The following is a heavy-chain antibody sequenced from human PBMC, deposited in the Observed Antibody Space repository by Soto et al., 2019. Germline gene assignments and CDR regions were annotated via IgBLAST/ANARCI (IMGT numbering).Heavy chain of an antibody. V-gene: IGHV3-23*01. CDR3: SNSLNITCKICFHP. Sequence: EVQILESGGGLVQPGGSLRLSCAASGFTFSSSAMNWVRQAPGKGLEWVSVISGSDGRTYYADSVKGRFTISRDNSKNTLYLDMTSLTPADTSVYYFSNSLNITCKICFHPCCHGTLVTVSS. CDR2: ISGSDGRT. J-gene: IGHJ5*02. CDR1: GFTFSSSA.